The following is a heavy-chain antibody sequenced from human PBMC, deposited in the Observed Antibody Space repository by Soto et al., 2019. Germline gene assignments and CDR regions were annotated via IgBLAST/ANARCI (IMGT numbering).Heavy chain of an antibody. D-gene: IGHD3-22*01. Sequence: ASVKVSCKASGYTFTSYGISWVRQAPGQGLECMGWVSAYNGNTNYAQKLQGRVTVTTDTSTSSAYMEVRSLRSGDTAVYYCARVDPAYYYDSSGYCSDLGAPHYWGQGTLVTVSS. J-gene: IGHJ4*02. CDR3: ARVDPAYYYDSSGYCSDLGAPHY. CDR1: GYTFTSYG. V-gene: IGHV1-18*04. CDR2: VSAYNGNT.